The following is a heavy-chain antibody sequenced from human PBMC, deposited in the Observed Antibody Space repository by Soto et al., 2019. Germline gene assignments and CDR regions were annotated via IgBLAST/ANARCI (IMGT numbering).Heavy chain of an antibody. CDR3: AREAAGSFFGRYYGMDV. J-gene: IGHJ6*02. Sequence: PSETLSPTFAVSVGSIRNSNWWRWVRQPAGKGLEWIGEIYHSGSTNYNPSLKSRVTISVDKSKNQFSLKLSSVTAADTAVYYCAREAAGSFFGRYYGMDVWGQGTTVT. D-gene: IGHD6-13*01. CDR2: IYHSGST. CDR1: VGSIRNSNW. V-gene: IGHV4-4*02.